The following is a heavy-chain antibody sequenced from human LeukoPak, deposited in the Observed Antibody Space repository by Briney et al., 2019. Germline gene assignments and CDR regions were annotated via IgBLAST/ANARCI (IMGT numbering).Heavy chain of an antibody. Sequence: GGSLRLSCAASGFTFSSYWMHWVRQAPGKGLEWVSVIYSGGDTYYADSVKGRFTISRDSSKNTLFLQMNSLRAEDTAVYFCSRTSYGSGSYSDYWGQGTLVTVSS. D-gene: IGHD3-10*01. CDR1: GFTFSSYW. CDR2: IYSGGDT. V-gene: IGHV3-66*01. J-gene: IGHJ4*02. CDR3: SRTSYGSGSYSDY.